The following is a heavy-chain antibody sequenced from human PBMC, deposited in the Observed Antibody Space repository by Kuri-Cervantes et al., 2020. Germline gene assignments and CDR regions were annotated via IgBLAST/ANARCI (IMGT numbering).Heavy chain of an antibody. CDR3: ARPENGKDDAFDI. CDR1: GYTLTELS. J-gene: IGHJ3*02. V-gene: IGHV1-18*01. CDR2: ISAYNGNT. Sequence: ASVKVSCKVSGYTLTELSMHWVRQAPGQGLEWMGWISAYNGNTNYAQKLQGRVTMTTDTSTSTAYMELRSLRPDDTAVYYCARPENGKDDAFDIWGQGTMVTVSS.